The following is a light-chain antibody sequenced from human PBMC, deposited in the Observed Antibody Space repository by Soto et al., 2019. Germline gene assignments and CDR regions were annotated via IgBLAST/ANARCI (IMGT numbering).Light chain of an antibody. J-gene: IGKJ4*01. V-gene: IGKV3D-15*01. Sequence: EIVMTQSPGTLSVSPGGRATLSCRASQNIGRNLAWYQQIPGQAPRLLIYDASNRATGIPARFSGSGSGTDFTLTISSLLSEDFAVYSCQQYNNWPLTFGGGTKVDIK. CDR3: QQYNNWPLT. CDR1: QNIGRN. CDR2: DAS.